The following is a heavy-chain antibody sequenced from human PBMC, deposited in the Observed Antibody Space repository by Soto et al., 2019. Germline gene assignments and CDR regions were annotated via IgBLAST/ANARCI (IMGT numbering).Heavy chain of an antibody. CDR1: GYTFTSYD. V-gene: IGHV1-8*01. D-gene: IGHD2-8*01. J-gene: IGHJ3*02. Sequence: VQLVQSGAEVKQPGASVKVSCKASGYTFTSYDINWVRQATGQGLEWMGWMNPNSGNTGYAQKFQGRVTMTRNTSISTAYMELSSLRSEDTAVYYCARGCTNGVCYVGDAFDIWGQGTMVTVSS. CDR3: ARGCTNGVCYVGDAFDI. CDR2: MNPNSGNT.